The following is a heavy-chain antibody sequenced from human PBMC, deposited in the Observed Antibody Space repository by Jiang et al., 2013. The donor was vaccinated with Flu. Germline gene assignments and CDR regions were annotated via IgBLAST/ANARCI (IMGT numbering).Heavy chain of an antibody. J-gene: IGHJ6*02. D-gene: IGHD1-14*01. CDR1: GGSINFYY. CDR3: ARDISTFPAVMDV. V-gene: IGHV4-59*01. CDR2: PLHKEH. Sequence: LLKPSETLSLSCTVSGGSINFYYWSWIRQAPREGTGVDRIYPLHKEHQLQPLPQESSYHVSRQVQRPSSSLRLNSVTAADTAVYYCARDISTFPAVMDVWGQGTTVIVSS.